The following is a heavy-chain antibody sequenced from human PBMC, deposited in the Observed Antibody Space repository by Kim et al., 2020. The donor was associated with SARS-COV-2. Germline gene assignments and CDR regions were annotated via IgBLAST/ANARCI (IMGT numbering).Heavy chain of an antibody. D-gene: IGHD3-10*01. J-gene: IGHJ3*02. CDR2: ISSSSSTI. Sequence: GGSLRLSCAASGFTFSSYSMNWVRQAPGKGLEWVSYISSSSSTIYYADSVKGRFTISRDNAKNSLYLQMNSLRDEDTAVYYCARDPPLSFGEESSYDAFDIWGQGTMVTVSS. CDR3: ARDPPLSFGEESSYDAFDI. V-gene: IGHV3-48*02. CDR1: GFTFSSYS.